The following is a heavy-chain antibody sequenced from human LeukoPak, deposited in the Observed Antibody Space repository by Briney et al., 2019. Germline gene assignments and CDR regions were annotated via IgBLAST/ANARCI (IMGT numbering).Heavy chain of an antibody. V-gene: IGHV3-30-3*01. CDR3: ARESKESYGSSFYF. CDR2: ISYDGSNK. CDR1: AFTFSSYA. Sequence: PGGSLRLSCAASAFTFSSYAMSWVRQAPGKGLEWVAVISYDGSNKYYANSVKGRFTISRDNSKNTLYVQMDSLRAEDTAVYYCARESKESYGSSFYFWGQGTLVTVSS. D-gene: IGHD3-10*01. J-gene: IGHJ4*02.